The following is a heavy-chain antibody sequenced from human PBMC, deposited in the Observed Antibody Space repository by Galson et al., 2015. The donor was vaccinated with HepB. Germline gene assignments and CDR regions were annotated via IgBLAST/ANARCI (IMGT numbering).Heavy chain of an antibody. CDR2: INAGNGNT. CDR1: GYTFTSYA. J-gene: IGHJ5*02. CDR3: ARDFYCGSTSCPDRFDP. Sequence: SVKVSCKASGYTFTSYAMHWVRQAPGQRLEWMGWINAGNGNTKYSQKFQGRVTITRDTSASTAYMELSSLRSEDTAVYYCARDFYCGSTSCPDRFDPWGQGTLVTVSS. D-gene: IGHD2-2*01. V-gene: IGHV1-3*01.